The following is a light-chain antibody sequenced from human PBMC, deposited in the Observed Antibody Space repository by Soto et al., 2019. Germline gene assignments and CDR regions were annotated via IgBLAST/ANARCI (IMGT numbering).Light chain of an antibody. CDR2: RNH. CDR1: RSNIGTYP. J-gene: IGLJ2*01. Sequence: QSVLTQSPSASATPGQRVTISCSGSRSNIGTYPVHWYQQLPGTAPTLLIFRNHQRPSGVPDRFSGSKSGTSASLAISGPQSEDEADYHCAAWDDSLRAVVFGGGTKVTVL. V-gene: IGLV1-44*01. CDR3: AAWDDSLRAVV.